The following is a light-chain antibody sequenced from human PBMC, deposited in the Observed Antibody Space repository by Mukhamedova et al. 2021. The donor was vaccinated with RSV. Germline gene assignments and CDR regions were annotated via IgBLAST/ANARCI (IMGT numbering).Light chain of an antibody. CDR2: EVS. CDR1: NY. Sequence: NYVQWYQQHPGKAPRLIIFEVSKRPSGVPDRFSASKSGNTAYLTVSGLQAEDEADYYCCSHGGSYRFYVFGTGTKVTVL. CDR3: CSHGGSYRFYV. V-gene: IGLV2-11*01. J-gene: IGLJ1*01.